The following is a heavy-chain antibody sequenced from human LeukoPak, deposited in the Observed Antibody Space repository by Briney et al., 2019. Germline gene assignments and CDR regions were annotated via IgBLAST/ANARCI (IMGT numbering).Heavy chain of an antibody. CDR3: ARARATVTPDAFDI. V-gene: IGHV4-31*01. CDR2: IYYSGST. Sequence: SETLSLTCTVSGGSISSGGYYWSWIRQHPGKGLEWIGYIYYSGSTYYNPSLKSQVTISVDTSKNQFSLKLSSVTAADTAVYYCARARATVTPDAFDIWGQGTMVTVSS. D-gene: IGHD4-17*01. CDR1: GGSISSGGYY. J-gene: IGHJ3*02.